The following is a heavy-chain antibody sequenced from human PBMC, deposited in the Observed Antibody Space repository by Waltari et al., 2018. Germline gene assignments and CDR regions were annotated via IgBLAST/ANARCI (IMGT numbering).Heavy chain of an antibody. CDR3: VRVDNNGLEPFDY. CDR1: GFTLSNYG. D-gene: IGHD1-1*01. CDR2: INGDGSRM. V-gene: IGHV3-74*01. J-gene: IGHJ4*02. Sequence: EVQLVESGGDLVQPGGSLRLSCAASGFTLSNYGIHWVRQAPGKGLVWVSCINGDGSRMTYADSVKGRFTLSRDNAKSTVYLQRSSLRAEDTALYYCVRVDNNGLEPFDYWGQGTLVTVSS.